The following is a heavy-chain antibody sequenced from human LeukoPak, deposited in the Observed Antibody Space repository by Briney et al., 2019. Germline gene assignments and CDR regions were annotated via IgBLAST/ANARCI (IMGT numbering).Heavy chain of an antibody. Sequence: PSETLSLTCTVSGGSVSSGSYYWSWIRQPPGKGLEWIGYIYYSGSTNYNPSLKSRVTISVDTSKNQFSLKLSSVTAADTAVYYCARVVAGHDYWGQGTPVTVSS. CDR3: ARVVAGHDY. CDR2: IYYSGST. D-gene: IGHD6-19*01. J-gene: IGHJ4*02. V-gene: IGHV4-61*01. CDR1: GGSVSSGSYY.